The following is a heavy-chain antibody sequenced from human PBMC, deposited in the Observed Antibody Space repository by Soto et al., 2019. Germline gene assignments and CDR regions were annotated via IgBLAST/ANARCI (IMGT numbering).Heavy chain of an antibody. CDR2: IWSDGSNK. D-gene: IGHD3-22*01. Sequence: QVQLVESGGGVVQPGRSLRLSCAASGFTFSSYGMHWVRQAPGKGLEWVAVIWSDGSNKYYADSVKGRFTISRDNSKNTLYLESYSLRAEDTTVDYCARYYYDSSCYYRLWGQGTLVTVSS. CDR3: ARYYYDSSCYYRL. CDR1: GFTFSSYG. V-gene: IGHV3-33*01. J-gene: IGHJ4*02.